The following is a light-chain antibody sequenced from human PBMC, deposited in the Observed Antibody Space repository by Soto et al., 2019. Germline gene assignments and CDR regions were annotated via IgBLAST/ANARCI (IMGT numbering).Light chain of an antibody. J-gene: IGKJ1*01. CDR1: QSVDTW. Sequence: DIQMTQSPSTLSASVGDRVTITCRASQSVDTWLAWFQQKPGRAHKVGNYKSSNLGSGVPSRFSGRGSATEFTLIISSLQPDDFATYYCQHYSAYSPWTFGQGTKVEIK. V-gene: IGKV1-5*03. CDR2: KSS. CDR3: QHYSAYSPWT.